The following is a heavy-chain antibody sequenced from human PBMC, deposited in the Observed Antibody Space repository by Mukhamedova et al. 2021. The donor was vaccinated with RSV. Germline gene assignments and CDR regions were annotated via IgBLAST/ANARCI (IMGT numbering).Heavy chain of an antibody. Sequence: YDGSNKYYADSVKGRFTISRDNSKNTLYLQMNSLRAEDTAVYYCAKTGRGGRDIVVVPAGVDYRGQGTLVTVSS. D-gene: IGHD2-2*01. V-gene: IGHV3-30*02. J-gene: IGHJ4*02. CDR2: YDGSNK. CDR3: AKTGRGGRDIVVVPAGVDY.